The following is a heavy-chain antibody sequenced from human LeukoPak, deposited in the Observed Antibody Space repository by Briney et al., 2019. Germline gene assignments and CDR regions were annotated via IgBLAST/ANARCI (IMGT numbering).Heavy chain of an antibody. CDR1: GGSFSSGLYY. Sequence: SETLSLTCTVSGGSFSSGLYYWTWIRQPAGKGLEWIGRIYISGSTNYNPSLKSRVTMSVDMSKNQFSLKLTSVTAADTAVYYCARGDFDPGAFDIWGQGTMVTVSS. V-gene: IGHV4-61*10. D-gene: IGHD3-9*01. J-gene: IGHJ3*02. CDR3: ARGDFDPGAFDI. CDR2: IYISGST.